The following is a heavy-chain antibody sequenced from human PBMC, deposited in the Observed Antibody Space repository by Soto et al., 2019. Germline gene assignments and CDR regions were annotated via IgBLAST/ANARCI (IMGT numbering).Heavy chain of an antibody. V-gene: IGHV3-30*18. D-gene: IGHD1-26*01. CDR1: GFTFSSYG. Sequence: GGSLRLSCAASGFTFSSYGMHWVRQAPGKGLEWVAVISYDGSNKYYADSVKGRFTISRDNSKNTLYLQMNSLRAEDTAVYYCAKAFIVGATGDYWGQGTLVTVSS. CDR3: AKAFIVGATGDY. CDR2: ISYDGSNK. J-gene: IGHJ4*02.